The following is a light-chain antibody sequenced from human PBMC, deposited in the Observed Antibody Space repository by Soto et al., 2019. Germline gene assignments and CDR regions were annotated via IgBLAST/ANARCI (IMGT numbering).Light chain of an antibody. V-gene: IGKV3-20*01. J-gene: IGKJ1*01. CDR2: GIS. CDR1: HTISSSY. Sequence: SMSAVAVSLYKGERATLSCRASHTISSSYLAWYQQKPGQAPRLLMYGISRRATGIPDRFSGSGSGTDFTLTITRLEPEDFAVYYCQQYVTSSPRTFGQGTKVDIK. CDR3: QQYVTSSPRT.